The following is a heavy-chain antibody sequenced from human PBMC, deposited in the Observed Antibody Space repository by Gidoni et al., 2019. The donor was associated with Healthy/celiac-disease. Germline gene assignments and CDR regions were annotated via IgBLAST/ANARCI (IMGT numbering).Heavy chain of an antibody. J-gene: IGHJ4*02. D-gene: IGHD6-19*01. CDR2: IYYSGST. CDR3: ARVGSGWYFDY. Sequence: QVQLQESGPGLVKPSETLSLTCTVSGGSISSYYWSWIRQPPGKGLEWIGYIYYSGSTNYNPSRKSRVTISVDTSKNQFSLKLSSVTAADTAVYYCARVGSGWYFDYWGQGTLVTVSS. CDR1: GGSISSYY. V-gene: IGHV4-59*01.